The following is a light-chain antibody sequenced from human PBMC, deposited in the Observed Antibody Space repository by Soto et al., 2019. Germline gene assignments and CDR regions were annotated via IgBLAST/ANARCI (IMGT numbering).Light chain of an antibody. Sequence: EIVLTQSPGTLSLSPGERATLSCRASQTISSSYLAWYQQKPGQAPRLLIYGASSRDTGIPDRFSGSGCGTDFTLTIIRLEPDDFAVYYCQQYGSSPLYTFGQGTKLEIK. V-gene: IGKV3-20*01. CDR3: QQYGSSPLYT. CDR2: GAS. J-gene: IGKJ2*01. CDR1: QTISSSY.